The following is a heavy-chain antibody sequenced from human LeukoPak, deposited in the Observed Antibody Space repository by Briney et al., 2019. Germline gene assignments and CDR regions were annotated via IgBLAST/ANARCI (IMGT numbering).Heavy chain of an antibody. CDR2: ISGSGGST. D-gene: IGHD2-15*01. V-gene: IGHV3-23*01. CDR3: AKDREWWYRTAGEYYFDY. Sequence: PGGTLRLSCAASGFTFSSYGMSWVRQAPGKGLEWVSAISGSGGSTYYADSVKGRFTISRDNSKNTLYLQMNSLRAENTAVYYCAKDREWWYRTAGEYYFDYWGQGTLVTVSS. CDR1: GFTFSSYG. J-gene: IGHJ4*02.